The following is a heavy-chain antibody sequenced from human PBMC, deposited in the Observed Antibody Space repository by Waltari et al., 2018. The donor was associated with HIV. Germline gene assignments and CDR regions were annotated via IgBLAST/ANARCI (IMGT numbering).Heavy chain of an antibody. CDR1: GHSLSDLS. D-gene: IGHD2-15*01. V-gene: IGHV1-24*01. CDR3: ATDSRYSGAFDF. J-gene: IGHJ3*01. Sequence: QVQLVQSGAEVKIPGASVKVSCKVSGHSLSDLSVHWVRQAPGEGLEWMGGFDYDDGEWIYTKKFQGRVTMTKDTSTHTAYMGLTSLTSDDTAMYYCATDSRYSGAFDFWGQGTLVTVSS. CDR2: FDYDDGEW.